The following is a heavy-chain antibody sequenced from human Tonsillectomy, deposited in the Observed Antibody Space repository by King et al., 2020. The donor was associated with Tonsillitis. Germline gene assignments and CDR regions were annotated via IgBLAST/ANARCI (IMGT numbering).Heavy chain of an antibody. CDR2: INAGNGNT. J-gene: IGHJ5*02. D-gene: IGHD4-11*01. CDR1: GYTFTGYA. Sequence: QLVQSGAEVKKPXASVKVSCKASGYTFTGYAMHWMRQAPGQRLEWMGWINAGNGNTQYSQKFQGRVXITXDTSASTAXMELSSLRYEDTAVYYCARTXXXXXGVNXGFDPWGQGXLVIVCS. CDR3: ARTXXXXXGVNXGFDP. V-gene: IGHV1-3*01.